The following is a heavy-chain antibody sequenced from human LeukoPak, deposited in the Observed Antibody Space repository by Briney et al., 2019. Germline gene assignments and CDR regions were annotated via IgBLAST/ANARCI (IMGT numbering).Heavy chain of an antibody. CDR1: GFTFSDYY. J-gene: IGHJ4*02. D-gene: IGHD3-22*01. V-gene: IGHV3-11*01. CDR2: ISSSGSTI. CDR3: ATTDPYDSSGTFDY. Sequence: GGSLRLSCAASGFTFSDYYMSWIRQAPGKGLEWVSYISSSGSTIYYADSVKGRFTISRDNAKNSLYLQMNSLRAEDTAVYYCATTDPYDSSGTFDYWGQGTLVTVSS.